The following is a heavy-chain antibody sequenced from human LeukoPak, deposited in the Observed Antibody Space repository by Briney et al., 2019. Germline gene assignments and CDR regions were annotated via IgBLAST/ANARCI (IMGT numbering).Heavy chain of an antibody. Sequence: SETLSLTCTVSGGPISGSRYYWGWIRQPPGKGLEWIGSIYYSGSTYYNPSLKSRFTISRDTSKNQFSLELSSVTAADTAVYYCARHVASSGWANWFDPWGQGTLVTVSS. CDR3: ARHVASSGWANWFDP. V-gene: IGHV4-39*01. D-gene: IGHD6-19*01. CDR2: IYYSGST. CDR1: GGPISGSRYY. J-gene: IGHJ5*02.